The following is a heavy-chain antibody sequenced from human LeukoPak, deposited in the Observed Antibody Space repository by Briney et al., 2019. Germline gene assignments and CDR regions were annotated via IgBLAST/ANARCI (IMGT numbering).Heavy chain of an antibody. CDR2: IIPILGIA. Sequence: SVKVSCKASGGTFSSYAISWVRQAPGQGLEWMGRIIPILGIANYAQKFQGRVTITADKSTSTAYMGLSSLRSEDTAVYYCARSMVRGVGYDYWGQGTLVTVSS. D-gene: IGHD3-10*01. CDR1: GGTFSSYA. CDR3: ARSMVRGVGYDY. V-gene: IGHV1-69*04. J-gene: IGHJ4*02.